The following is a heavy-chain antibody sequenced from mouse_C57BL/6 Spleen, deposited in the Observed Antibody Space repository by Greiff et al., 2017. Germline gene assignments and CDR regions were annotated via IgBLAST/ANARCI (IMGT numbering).Heavy chain of an antibody. D-gene: IGHD2-4*01. V-gene: IGHV1-59*01. Sequence: QVQLKQPGAELVRPGTSVKLSCKASGYTFTSYWMHWVKQRPGQGLEWIGVIDPSDSYTNYNQKFKGKATLTVDTSSSTAYMQLSSLTSEDSAVYYCANIYYDYDETPFYFDYWGQGTTLTVSS. J-gene: IGHJ2*01. CDR3: ANIYYDYDETPFYFDY. CDR1: GYTFTSYW. CDR2: IDPSDSYT.